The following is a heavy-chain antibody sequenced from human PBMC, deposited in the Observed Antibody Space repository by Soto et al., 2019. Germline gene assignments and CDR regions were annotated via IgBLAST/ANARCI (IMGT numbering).Heavy chain of an antibody. CDR2: INHSGST. CDR3: ARGGGYYRVRNLCFDY. CDR1: GGSFSGYY. D-gene: IGHD1-26*01. V-gene: IGHV4-34*01. Sequence: SETLSLTCAVYGGSFSGYYWSWIRQPPGKGLEWIGEINHSGSTNYNPSLKSRVTISVDTSKNQFSLKLSSVTAADTAVYYCARGGGYYRVRNLCFDYWGQGTLVTVSS. J-gene: IGHJ4*02.